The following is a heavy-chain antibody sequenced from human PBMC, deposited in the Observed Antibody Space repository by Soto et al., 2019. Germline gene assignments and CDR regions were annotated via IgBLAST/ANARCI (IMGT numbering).Heavy chain of an antibody. D-gene: IGHD3-9*01. CDR2: IYWDDDK. CDR3: ARMGRYYDILTGYSWTIDY. V-gene: IGHV2-5*02. J-gene: IGHJ4*02. CDR1: GFSLSTSGVG. Sequence: SGPTLVNPTQTLTLTCTFSGFSLSTSGVGVGWIRQPPGKALEWLALIYWDDDKRYSPSLKNRLTITKDTSKNQVVLTMTNMDPVDTATYYCARMGRYYDILTGYSWTIDYWGQGTLVTVSS.